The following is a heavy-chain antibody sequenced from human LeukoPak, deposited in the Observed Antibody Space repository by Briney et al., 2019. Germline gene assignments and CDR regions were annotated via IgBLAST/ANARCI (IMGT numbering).Heavy chain of an antibody. D-gene: IGHD3-22*01. CDR1: GFTFSSYA. J-gene: IGHJ4*02. CDR3: AKDPSYYYDSSGYYPWYFDY. V-gene: IGHV3-23*01. CDR2: ISGSGGST. Sequence: GGSLRLSCAASGFTFSSYAMSWVRQAPGKGLEWVSAISGSGGSTYYADSVKGRFTISRDNSKNTLYLQMNSLRAEDTAVYYCAKDPSYYYDSSGYYPWYFDYRGQGTLVTVSS.